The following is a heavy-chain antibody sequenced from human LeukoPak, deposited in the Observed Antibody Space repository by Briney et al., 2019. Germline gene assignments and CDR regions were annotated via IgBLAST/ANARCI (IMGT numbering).Heavy chain of an antibody. CDR3: SRVSTTDDH. Sequence: GGSLRLSCAASGFTFSTYWMHWVRQAPGKGLVWVSRINSDGRSAVYADSVKGRFTVSRDNAKNMLYLQMNSLRAEDTAVYYCSRVSTTDDHRGQGTLVTVSS. V-gene: IGHV3-74*01. J-gene: IGHJ4*02. CDR1: GFTFSTYW. D-gene: IGHD2/OR15-2a*01. CDR2: INSDGRSA.